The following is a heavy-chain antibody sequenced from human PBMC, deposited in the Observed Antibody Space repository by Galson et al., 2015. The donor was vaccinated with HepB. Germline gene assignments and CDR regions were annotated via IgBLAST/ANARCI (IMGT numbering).Heavy chain of an antibody. D-gene: IGHD2-2*01. CDR1: GGTFISYA. CDR3: ASGVPYQLPSYYYYYYYMDV. CDR2: IIPIFGTA. J-gene: IGHJ6*03. V-gene: IGHV1-69*13. Sequence: QSGAEVKKPGASVKVSCKASGGTFISYAISWVRRAPGQGLEWMGGIIPIFGTANYAQKFQGRVTITADESTSTAYMELSSLRSEDTAVYYCASGVPYQLPSYYYYYYYMDVWGKGTTVTVSS.